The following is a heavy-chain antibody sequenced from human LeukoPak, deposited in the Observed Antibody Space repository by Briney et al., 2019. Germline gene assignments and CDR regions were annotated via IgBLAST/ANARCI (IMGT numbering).Heavy chain of an antibody. Sequence: SETLSLTCTVSGGSISSYYWSWIRQPPGKGLEWIGYIYYSGSTNYNPSLKSRVTMSVDTSKNQFSLKLSSVIAADTAVYYCARVWDYGDFDYWGQGTLVTVSS. CDR1: GGSISSYY. CDR2: IYYSGST. D-gene: IGHD4-17*01. J-gene: IGHJ4*02. V-gene: IGHV4-59*12. CDR3: ARVWDYGDFDY.